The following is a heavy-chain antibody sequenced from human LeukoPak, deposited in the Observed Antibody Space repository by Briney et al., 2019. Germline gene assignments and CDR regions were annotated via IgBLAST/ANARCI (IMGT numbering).Heavy chain of an antibody. CDR1: GFTFSDFG. CDR2: IRNDGSND. CDR3: VKGGSSSHNWFDP. Sequence: GGSLRLPCAASGFTFSDFGMRWVRQAPGKGLERVAFIRNDGSNDYYPDSVKGRFTISRDNSRTTLYLQIHSLRIEDTAVNYCVKGGSSSHNWFDPWGQGILVTVSS. D-gene: IGHD6-13*01. J-gene: IGHJ5*02. V-gene: IGHV3-30*02.